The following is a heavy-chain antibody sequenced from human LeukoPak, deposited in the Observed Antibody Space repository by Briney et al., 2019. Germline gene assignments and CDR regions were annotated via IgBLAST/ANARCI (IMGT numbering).Heavy chain of an antibody. CDR3: ARDGFSYGTYWYFDL. Sequence: PSETLSLTCTVSGGSISSYYWSWIRQPPGKGLEWIGSIYYSGSTYYNPSLKSRVTISVDTSKNQFSLKLSSVTAADTAVYYCARDGFSYGTYWYFDLWGRGTLVTVSS. D-gene: IGHD5-18*01. V-gene: IGHV4-59*12. CDR1: GGSISSYY. CDR2: IYYSGST. J-gene: IGHJ2*01.